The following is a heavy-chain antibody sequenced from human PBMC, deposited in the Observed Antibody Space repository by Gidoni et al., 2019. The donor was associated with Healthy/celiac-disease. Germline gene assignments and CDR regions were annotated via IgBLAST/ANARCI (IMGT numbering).Heavy chain of an antibody. CDR2: ISSSSITI. J-gene: IGHJ4*02. D-gene: IGHD3-3*01. V-gene: IGHV3-48*02. Sequence: EVQLVESGGGLVQPGGSLRLSCAASGFTFSSYSMNWVRQAPGKGLEWVSYISSSSITIYYADSVKGRFTISRDNAKNSLYLQMNSLRDEDTAVYYCARDRTIFGPAGFDYWGQGTLVTVSS. CDR3: ARDRTIFGPAGFDY. CDR1: GFTFSSYS.